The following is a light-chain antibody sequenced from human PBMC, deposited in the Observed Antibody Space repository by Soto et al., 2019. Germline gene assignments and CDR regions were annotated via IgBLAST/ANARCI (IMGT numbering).Light chain of an antibody. CDR3: SSYGASSTL. J-gene: IGLJ2*01. Sequence: QSALTQPASVSGSPGQSITISCTGSSSDIGGYNYGSWYQQHSGKAPKLLIYDVTYRPSGISDRFSGSKSGNTASLTISGLQPDDEADYYCSSYGASSTLFGGGTKLTVL. CDR1: SSDIGGYNY. V-gene: IGLV2-14*03. CDR2: DVT.